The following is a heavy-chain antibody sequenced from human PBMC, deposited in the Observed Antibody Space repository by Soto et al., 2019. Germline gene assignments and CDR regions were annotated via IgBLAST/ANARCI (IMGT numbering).Heavy chain of an antibody. D-gene: IGHD3-22*01. V-gene: IGHV1-69*13. CDR1: GGTFSSYA. CDR2: IIPISGTA. CDR3: ARAPGYYYDSSGYQEFDY. Sequence: SVKVSCKASGGTFSSYAISWVRQAPGQGLEWMGGIIPISGTANYAQKFQGRVTITADESTSTAYMELSSLRSEDTAVYYCARAPGYYYDSSGYQEFDYWGQGTLVTVSS. J-gene: IGHJ4*02.